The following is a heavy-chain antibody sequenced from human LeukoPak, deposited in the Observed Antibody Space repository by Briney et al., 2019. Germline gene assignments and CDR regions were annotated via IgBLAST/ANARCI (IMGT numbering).Heavy chain of an antibody. CDR2: IYHSGST. V-gene: IGHV4-30-2*01. Sequence: PQTLSLTCAVSGGSISSGGYSWSWIRQPPGKGLEWIGYIYHSGSTYYNPSLKSRVTISVDRSKNQFSLKLSSVTAADTAVYYCAREIGYSYGNWFDPWGQGTLVTVSS. CDR3: AREIGYSYGNWFDP. D-gene: IGHD5-18*01. J-gene: IGHJ5*02. CDR1: GGSISSGGYS.